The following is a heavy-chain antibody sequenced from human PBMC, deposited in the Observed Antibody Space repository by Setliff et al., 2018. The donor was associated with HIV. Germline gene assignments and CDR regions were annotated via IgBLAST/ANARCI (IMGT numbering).Heavy chain of an antibody. J-gene: IGHJ4*02. V-gene: IGHV4-4*07. CDR1: GGSMNTFH. CDR3: ARSNPGITAGLLAY. Sequence: SETLSLTCTVSGGSMNTFHWSWIRQPAGQGLEWIGRIYVSGTTSYTNYNPSLKSRITMSADMSKNQFSLKLNSVTAADTATYYCARSNPGITAGLLAYWGPGTLVTVSS. D-gene: IGHD6-13*01. CDR2: IYVSGTTSYT.